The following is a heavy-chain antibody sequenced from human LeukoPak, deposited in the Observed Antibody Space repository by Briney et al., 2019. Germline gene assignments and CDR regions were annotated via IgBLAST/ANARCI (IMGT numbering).Heavy chain of an antibody. V-gene: IGHV4-38-2*02. Sequence: PSETLSLTCAVSGYSISSGCYWGWIRQPPGKGLEWIGSIYHSGSTYYNPSLKSRVTISVDTSKNQFSLKLSSVTAADTAVYYCARDRVVVVAATPNGNWFDPWGQGTLVTVSS. CDR1: GYSISSGCY. J-gene: IGHJ5*02. CDR2: IYHSGST. CDR3: ARDRVVVVAATPNGNWFDP. D-gene: IGHD2-15*01.